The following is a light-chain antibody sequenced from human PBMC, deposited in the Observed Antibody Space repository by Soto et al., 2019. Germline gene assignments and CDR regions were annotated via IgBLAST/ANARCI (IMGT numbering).Light chain of an antibody. CDR3: SSYAGRDTYV. Sequence: QSALTQPPSASGSPGQSVTISCTGTSSDVGGYNFVSWYQQHPGKVPKLMIFEVSKRTSGVPDRFSGSKSGNTASLTVSGLQAEDEADYYCSSYAGRDTYVFGTGTKVTVL. J-gene: IGLJ1*01. V-gene: IGLV2-8*01. CDR2: EVS. CDR1: SSDVGGYNF.